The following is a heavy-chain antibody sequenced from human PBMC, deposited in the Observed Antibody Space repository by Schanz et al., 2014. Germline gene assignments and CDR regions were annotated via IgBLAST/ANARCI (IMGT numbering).Heavy chain of an antibody. V-gene: IGHV3-21*01. D-gene: IGHD6-13*01. CDR1: GFTFGAYT. CDR3: ARDPDPPIAAKGQNSDY. Sequence: EVQLVESGGGLVKPGGSLRLSCVTSGFTFGAYTMNWVRQAPGKGLEWVSSISSRSSYIYYTDSVKGRFTISRDNAKKSLFLQLNSLRPEDTAVYYCARDPDPPIAAKGQNSDYWGQGTLVAVSS. CDR2: ISSRSSYI. J-gene: IGHJ4*02.